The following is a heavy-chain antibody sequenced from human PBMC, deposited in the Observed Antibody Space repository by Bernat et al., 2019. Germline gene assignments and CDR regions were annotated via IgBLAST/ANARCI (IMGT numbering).Heavy chain of an antibody. Sequence: EVQLVESGGVLVQPGGSLRLSCAASGFTFSSYWMSLVRQAPGKGLVWVANIKQDGSEKYYVVSVKGRFTISSDNAKNSLYLQMNSLRAEDTAVYYCARDSYVYYYGSGMDWGQGTLVTVSS. J-gene: IGHJ4*02. V-gene: IGHV3-7*03. CDR1: GFTFSSYW. D-gene: IGHD3-10*01. CDR2: IKQDGSEK. CDR3: ARDSYVYYYGSGMD.